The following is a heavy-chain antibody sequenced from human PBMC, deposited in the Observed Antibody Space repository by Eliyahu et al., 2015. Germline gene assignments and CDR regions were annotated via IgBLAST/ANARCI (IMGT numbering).Heavy chain of an antibody. Sequence: EVQLVESGGDLVQPGGSLRLSCTASGFPFSSYSMSWVRQAPGKGLEWVSAISGNGGRTYYVDSVKGRFTISRDNSKNTLYLQMNSLRAEDTAVYYCAKEPYDFWSGSDPWDQGTLVTVSS. CDR2: ISGNGGRT. CDR3: AKEPYDFWSGSDP. CDR1: GFPFSSYS. D-gene: IGHD3-3*01. V-gene: IGHV3-23*04. J-gene: IGHJ5*02.